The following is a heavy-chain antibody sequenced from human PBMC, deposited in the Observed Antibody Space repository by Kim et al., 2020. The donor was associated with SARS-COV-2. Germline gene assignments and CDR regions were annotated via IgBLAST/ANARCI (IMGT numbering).Heavy chain of an antibody. CDR3: ARGDYVPDWFDP. CDR1: GYTFTSYG. J-gene: IGHJ5*02. D-gene: IGHD4-17*01. V-gene: IGHV1-18*01. CDR2: ISAYMGNQ. Sequence: ASVKVSCKASGYTFTSYGISWVRQAPDQGLGWMGWISAYMGNQNYAQKLQARVTMTTDTSTSTAYMELRSLRSDDTAVYYCARGDYVPDWFDPWGQGTLVTVSS.